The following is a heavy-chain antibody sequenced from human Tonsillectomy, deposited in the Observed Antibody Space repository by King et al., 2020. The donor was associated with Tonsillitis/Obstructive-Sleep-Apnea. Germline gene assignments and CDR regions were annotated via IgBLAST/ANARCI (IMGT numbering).Heavy chain of an antibody. CDR3: ASLGYCSSTSCPNWFDP. CDR2: IYPGDSVT. V-gene: IGHV5-51*01. J-gene: IGHJ5*02. Sequence: VQLVESVAEVKKPGESLKISCKGSGYSFTAYWIAWVRQMPGKGLEWMGIIYPGDSVTRYIRSFQGHVTISAYRSISTAYLQWSTLRASDTAVYYCASLGYCSSTSCPNWFDPWGQGTLVTVSS. CDR1: GYSFTAYW. D-gene: IGHD2-2*01.